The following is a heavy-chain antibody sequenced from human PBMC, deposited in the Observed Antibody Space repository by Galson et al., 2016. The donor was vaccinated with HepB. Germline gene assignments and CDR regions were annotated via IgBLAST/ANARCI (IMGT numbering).Heavy chain of an antibody. Sequence: SLRLSCAASGFTFSSYAIHWVRQTPGKRLEWVAVISYDGGNKYEVDSVKGRFTVSRDNSKNTLYLQMNSVRAEDTAVYYCARDRYDFWSGYPIRYGLDVWGKGTTVTVSS. J-gene: IGHJ6*04. CDR3: ARDRYDFWSGYPIRYGLDV. V-gene: IGHV3-30-3*01. D-gene: IGHD3-3*01. CDR1: GFTFSSYA. CDR2: ISYDGGNK.